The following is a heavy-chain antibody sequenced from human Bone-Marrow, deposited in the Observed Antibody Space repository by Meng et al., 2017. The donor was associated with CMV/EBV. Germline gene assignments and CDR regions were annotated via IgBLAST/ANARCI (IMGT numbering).Heavy chain of an antibody. CDR3: ARGLTGVKVTPSDAFDI. CDR2: IVSDGIST. D-gene: IGHD3-10*01. V-gene: IGHV3-74*01. J-gene: IGHJ3*02. CDR1: GFTFSSYW. Sequence: GGSLRLSCAAFGFTFSSYWMHWVRQAPGKGLVWVSRIVSDGISTTYADSVKGRFTISRYNAKKTLYLQMDSLRAEDTALYYSARGLTGVKVTPSDAFDIWGQGTMVIVSS.